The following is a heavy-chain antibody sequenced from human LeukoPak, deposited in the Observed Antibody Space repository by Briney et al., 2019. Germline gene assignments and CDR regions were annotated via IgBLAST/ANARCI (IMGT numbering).Heavy chain of an antibody. V-gene: IGHV4-59*01. J-gene: IGHJ4*02. Sequence: SETLSLTCTVSGVSISPYYWSWIRRSPGKGLKWMGYVYYSGSTNYNPSFKSRVTMSVDTSKNQFSLKLSSVTAADTAIYYCARYLRDSGTYTFDHWGQGILVTVSS. D-gene: IGHD1-1*01. CDR3: ARYLRDSGTYTFDH. CDR2: VYYSGST. CDR1: GVSISPYY.